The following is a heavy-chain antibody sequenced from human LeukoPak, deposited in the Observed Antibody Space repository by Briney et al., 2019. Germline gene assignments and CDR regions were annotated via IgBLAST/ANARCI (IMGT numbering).Heavy chain of an antibody. CDR1: GYTFTKFG. Sequence: GASVKVSCKASGYTFTKFGFSWVRQAPGQGLEWMGWISARNGNTNYAQRVQGRVTMTTDTSTSTAYMELRSLRSDDTAVYFCARDGGYDLHYFDYWGQGTLVTVSS. V-gene: IGHV1-18*04. D-gene: IGHD5-12*01. CDR2: ISARNGNT. J-gene: IGHJ4*02. CDR3: ARDGGYDLHYFDY.